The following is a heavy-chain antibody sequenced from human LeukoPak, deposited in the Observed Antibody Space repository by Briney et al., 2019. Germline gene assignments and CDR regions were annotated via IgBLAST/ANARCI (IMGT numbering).Heavy chain of an antibody. V-gene: IGHV4-30-2*06. CDR2: INHSGST. D-gene: IGHD5-18*01. J-gene: IGHJ4*02. CDR1: GGSISSGGYS. Sequence: SETLSLTCAVSGGSISSGGYSWSWIRQSPGKGLEWIGEINHSGSTNYNPSLKSRVTFSVDTSKNQFSLKLSSVTAADTAVYYCARRPRRYSYGYWDYWGQGTLVTVSS. CDR3: ARRPRRYSYGYWDY.